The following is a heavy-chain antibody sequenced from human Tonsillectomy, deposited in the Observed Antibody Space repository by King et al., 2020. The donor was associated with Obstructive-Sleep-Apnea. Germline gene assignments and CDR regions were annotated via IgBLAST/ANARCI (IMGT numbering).Heavy chain of an antibody. CDR2: ISYDGSNK. V-gene: IGHV3-30*18. CDR1: GFTFSSYG. J-gene: IGHJ5*02. Sequence: VQLVESGGGVVQPGGSLRLSCAASGFTFSSYGMHWVRQAPGKGLEWVAVISYDGSNKYYADSVKGRFTISRDNSKNTLFLLMNSLRAEDTAVYYCAKDCDLNWFDPRGQGTLVTVSS. CDR3: AKDCDLNWFDP. D-gene: IGHD3-3*01.